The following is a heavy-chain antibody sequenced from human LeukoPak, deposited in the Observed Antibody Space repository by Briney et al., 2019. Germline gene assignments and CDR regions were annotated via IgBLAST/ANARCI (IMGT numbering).Heavy chain of an antibody. CDR3: AREGGYSSSPYFDY. CDR2: ISSSSSYI. J-gene: IGHJ4*02. V-gene: IGHV3-21*01. D-gene: IGHD6-6*01. Sequence: GGSLRLSCAASGFTFSSYSMNWVRQAPGKGLEWVSSISSSSSYIYYADSVKGRFTISRDNAKNSLYLQMNSLGAEDTAVYYCAREGGYSSSPYFDYWGQGTLVTVSS. CDR1: GFTFSSYS.